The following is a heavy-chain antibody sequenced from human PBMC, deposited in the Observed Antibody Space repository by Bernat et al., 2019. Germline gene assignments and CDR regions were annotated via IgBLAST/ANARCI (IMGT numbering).Heavy chain of an antibody. J-gene: IGHJ3*02. Sequence: QVQLVQSGAEVKKPGASVKVSCKASGYTFTSYGISWVRQAPGQGLEWMGWISAYNGNTNYAQKLQGRVTMTTDTTTSKAYMELRSLRSDDTAVYYCAREGWYSSGYYFGPNYIWGQGTMVTVSS. CDR1: GYTFTSYG. CDR2: ISAYNGNT. V-gene: IGHV1-18*04. D-gene: IGHD3-22*01. CDR3: AREGWYSSGYYFGPNYI.